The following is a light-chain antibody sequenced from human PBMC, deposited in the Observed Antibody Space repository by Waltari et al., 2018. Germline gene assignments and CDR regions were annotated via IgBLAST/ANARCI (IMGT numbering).Light chain of an antibody. CDR1: SSNIGNNA. CDR3: GAWDDSLNAWV. Sequence: QSVLTQPPSVSEAPRQRVTISCSGSSSNIGNNAVNWYQQLPGKAPKVVIYYDDLLPSGVAERFSGSKSGTSVSRAISELQAEDEAYYDGGAWDDSLNAWVFGGGTKLTVL. V-gene: IGLV1-36*01. J-gene: IGLJ3*02. CDR2: YDD.